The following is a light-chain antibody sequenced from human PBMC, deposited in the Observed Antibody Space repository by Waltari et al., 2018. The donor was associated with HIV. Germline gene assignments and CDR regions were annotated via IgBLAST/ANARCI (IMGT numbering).Light chain of an antibody. CDR3: QKYDTAPWA. Sequence: DIHLTQSPSSLSARVGDRVTISCRASHDIVNSLAWYQQRPGMIPKLLIYAASTLKSGVPSRFSGGGSGTDFTLAISGLQPDDVATYYCQKYDTAPWAFGQGTTVGV. CDR1: HDIVNS. CDR2: AAS. V-gene: IGKV1-27*01. J-gene: IGKJ1*01.